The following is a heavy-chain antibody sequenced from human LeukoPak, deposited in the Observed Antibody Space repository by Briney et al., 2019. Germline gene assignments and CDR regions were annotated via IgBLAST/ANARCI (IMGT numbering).Heavy chain of an antibody. Sequence: PGGSLRLSCAASGFTVSSKYMSWVRQAPGKGLEWVSVIYSGGTTYYADSVKGRFTISRDDSKNTLYLQMNSLRAEDTAVYYCARDPGTNECSYGYDYWGQGTLVTVSS. CDR2: IYSGGTT. J-gene: IGHJ4*02. CDR3: ARDPGTNECSYGYDY. V-gene: IGHV3-53*01. CDR1: GFTVSSKY. D-gene: IGHD5-18*01.